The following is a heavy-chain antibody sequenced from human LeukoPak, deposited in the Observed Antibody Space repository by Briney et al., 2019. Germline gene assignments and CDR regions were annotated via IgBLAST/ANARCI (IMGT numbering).Heavy chain of an antibody. Sequence: ASVKVSCKASGGTFSSYAISWVRQAPGQGREWMGGIIPIFGTANYAQKFQGRVTITTDESTSTAYMELSSLRSEDTAVYYCARVSVVGIAARPDPYYYYMDVWGKGTTVTVSS. CDR2: IIPIFGTA. CDR1: GGTFSSYA. D-gene: IGHD6-6*01. J-gene: IGHJ6*03. V-gene: IGHV1-69*05. CDR3: ARVSVVGIAARPDPYYYYMDV.